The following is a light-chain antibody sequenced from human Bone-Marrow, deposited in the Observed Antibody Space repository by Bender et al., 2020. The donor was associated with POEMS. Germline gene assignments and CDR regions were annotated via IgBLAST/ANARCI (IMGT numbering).Light chain of an antibody. CDR1: SSDTDDFYY. CDR2: EVC. J-gene: IGLJ3*02. CDR3: SSYADSNNKV. V-gene: IGLV2-8*01. Sequence: QSALTQPASVSGSPGQTITISCTGTSSDTDDFYYVSWYQQHPGKAPKLMIYEVCKRPSGVPDRFSGSKSGNTASLTVSGLQAEDEADYYCSSYADSNNKVFGGGTKVTVL.